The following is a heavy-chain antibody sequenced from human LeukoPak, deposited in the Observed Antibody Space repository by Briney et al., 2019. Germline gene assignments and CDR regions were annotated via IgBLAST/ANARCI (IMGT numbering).Heavy chain of an antibody. J-gene: IGHJ6*03. CDR3: ARWSGSVTARNYYYYMDV. V-gene: IGHV4-30-4*08. Sequence: PSETLSLTCSVSGDSISSRDYYWSWLRQPPGKGLEWIGYIYYSGSTSYNPSLKSRVTISVDTSKNQFSLRLSSVTAADTAVYYCARWSGSVTARNYYYYMDVWGEGTTVTVSS. CDR2: IYYSGST. CDR1: GDSISSRDYY. D-gene: IGHD6-6*01.